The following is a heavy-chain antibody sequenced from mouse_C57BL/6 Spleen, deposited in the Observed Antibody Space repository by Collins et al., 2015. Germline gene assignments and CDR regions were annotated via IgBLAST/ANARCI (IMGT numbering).Heavy chain of an antibody. CDR1: LLHHQWLL. Sequence: DVQLQESGPGLVKPSQSSVSHLLCHWLLHHQWLLLELDPAVSRKQLEWMGYISYDGSNNYNPSLKNRISITRDTSKNQFFLKLNSVTTEDTATYYCAIYSNYARGFDYWGQGTTLTVSS. V-gene: IGHV3-6*01. J-gene: IGHJ2*01. D-gene: IGHD2-5*01. CDR2: ISYDGSN. CDR3: AIYSNYARGFDY.